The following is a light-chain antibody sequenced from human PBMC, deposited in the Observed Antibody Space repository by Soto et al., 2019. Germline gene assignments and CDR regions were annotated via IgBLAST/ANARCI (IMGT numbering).Light chain of an antibody. CDR2: GAS. CDR1: QSVSGRY. CDR3: QQRSVWPLT. J-gene: IGKJ4*01. Sequence: EIVLTQSPGTLSLSPGERATLSCRASQSVSGRYLAWYQQKPGQAPRLLIEGASSRAAGIPDRFSGSESGPDFTLTISRVEPEDFAAYYCQQRSVWPLTFGGGTKVEIK. V-gene: IGKV3D-20*02.